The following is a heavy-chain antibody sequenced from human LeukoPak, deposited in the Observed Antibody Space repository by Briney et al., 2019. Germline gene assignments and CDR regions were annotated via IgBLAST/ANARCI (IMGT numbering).Heavy chain of an antibody. J-gene: IGHJ4*02. V-gene: IGHV1-3*01. CDR1: GYTFTSYA. CDR2: INAGNGNT. Sequence: GASVKVSCKASGYTFTSYAMHWVRQAPGQRLEWMGWINAGNGNTKYSQKFQGRVTITRDTSASTAYMELSSLRSEDTAVYYCARSVAVADTVDYWGQGTLVTVSS. D-gene: IGHD6-19*01. CDR3: ARSVAVADTVDY.